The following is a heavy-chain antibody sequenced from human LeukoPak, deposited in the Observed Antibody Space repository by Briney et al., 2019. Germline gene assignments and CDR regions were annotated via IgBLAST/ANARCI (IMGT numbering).Heavy chain of an antibody. Sequence: ASVKVSCKASGGTFSSYAISWVRQAPGQGLEWMGGIIPIFGTANYAQKFQGRVTITADESTSTAYMELSSLRSEDTAVYYCARVEVVVMAFDIWGQGTMVTVSS. V-gene: IGHV1-69*13. D-gene: IGHD3-22*01. CDR2: IIPIFGTA. CDR3: ARVEVVVMAFDI. J-gene: IGHJ3*02. CDR1: GGTFSSYA.